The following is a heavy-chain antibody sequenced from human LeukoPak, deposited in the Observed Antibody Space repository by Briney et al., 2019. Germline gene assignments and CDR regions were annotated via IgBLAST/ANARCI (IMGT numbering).Heavy chain of an antibody. J-gene: IGHJ3*02. CDR3: AKVSRDNSGSDAFDI. CDR2: ISGSGAST. Sequence: AGGSLRLSCAASGFTFSNYLISWVRQAPGKGREWVSGISGSGASTYYAYSVKGRFTISRENSKNTVYLQMNSLRAEDTAVYYCAKVSRDNSGSDAFDIWGQGTMVTVSS. V-gene: IGHV3-23*01. D-gene: IGHD3-22*01. CDR1: GFTFSNYL.